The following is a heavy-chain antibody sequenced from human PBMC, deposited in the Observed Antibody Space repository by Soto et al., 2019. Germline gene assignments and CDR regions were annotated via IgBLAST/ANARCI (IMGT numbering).Heavy chain of an antibody. CDR2: IWYDGSNK. D-gene: IGHD5-18*01. CDR3: ARDKGGYSYGYCMDY. V-gene: IGHV3-33*01. CDR1: GFTFSSYG. J-gene: IGHJ4*02. Sequence: GGSLRLSCAASGFTFSSYGMHWVRQAPGKGLEWVAVIWYDGSNKYYADSVKGRFTISRDNSKNTLYLQMNSLRAEDTAVYYCARDKGGYSYGYCMDYRGQGTLVTVSS.